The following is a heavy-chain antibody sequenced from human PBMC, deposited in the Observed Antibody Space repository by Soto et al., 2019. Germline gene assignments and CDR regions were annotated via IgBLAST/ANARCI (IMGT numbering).Heavy chain of an antibody. CDR2: TYYRSKWYN. D-gene: IGHD6-6*01. V-gene: IGHV6-1*01. Sequence: PSQTLSLTCAISGDSVSSNSATWNWIRQSPSRGLEWLGRTYYRSKWYNDYAVSVKSRITINPDASKNQFSLQLNSVTPEDTAVYYCASSRVPDRPFEYWGHGTLVTVSS. CDR1: GDSVSSNSAT. CDR3: ASSRVPDRPFEY. J-gene: IGHJ4*01.